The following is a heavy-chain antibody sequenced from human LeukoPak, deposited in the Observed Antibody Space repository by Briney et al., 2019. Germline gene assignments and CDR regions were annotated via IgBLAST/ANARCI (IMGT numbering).Heavy chain of an antibody. D-gene: IGHD3-10*01. CDR3: ARRGSGESP. Sequence: SETLSLTCTVSGGSISSSSYYWGWIRQPPGKGLEWIGSIYYSGSTYYNPSLKSRVTISVDTSKNQFSLKLSSVTAADTAVYYCARRGSGESPWGQGTLVTVSS. CDR2: IYYSGST. J-gene: IGHJ5*02. V-gene: IGHV4-39*07. CDR1: GGSISSSSYY.